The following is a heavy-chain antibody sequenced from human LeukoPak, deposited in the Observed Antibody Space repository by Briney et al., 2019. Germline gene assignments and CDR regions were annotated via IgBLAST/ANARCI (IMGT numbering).Heavy chain of an antibody. J-gene: IGHJ3*02. CDR2: ISWNSGSI. V-gene: IGHV3-9*03. CDR1: GFTFSSYW. CDR3: AKGYNWNYVGAFDI. D-gene: IGHD1-7*01. Sequence: GGSLRLSCAASGFTFSSYWMHWVRQAPGKGLEWVSGISWNSGSIGYADSVKGRFTISRDNAKNSLYLQMNSLRAEDMALYYCAKGYNWNYVGAFDIWGQGTMVTVSS.